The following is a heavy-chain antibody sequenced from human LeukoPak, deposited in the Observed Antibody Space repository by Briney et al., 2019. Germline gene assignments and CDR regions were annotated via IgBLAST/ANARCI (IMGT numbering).Heavy chain of an antibody. V-gene: IGHV3-21*01. D-gene: IGHD3-22*01. J-gene: IGHJ4*02. Sequence: GGSLRLSCATSGFSFSNAWMNWVRQAPGKGLECVSSISSSGAYIYYADSVKGRFTISRDNAKKSLYLQMNSLRAEDTAIYYCVGNYYDSSGLDYWGQGTLVTVSS. CDR1: GFSFSNAW. CDR3: VGNYYDSSGLDY. CDR2: ISSSGAYI.